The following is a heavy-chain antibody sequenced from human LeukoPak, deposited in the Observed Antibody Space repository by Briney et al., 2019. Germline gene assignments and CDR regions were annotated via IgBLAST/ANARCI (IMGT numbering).Heavy chain of an antibody. CDR3: ARYHVRSSTSCFNAFDI. J-gene: IGHJ3*02. CDR1: GGSISSYY. V-gene: IGHV4-59*01. Sequence: SETLSLTCTVSGGSISSYYWSWIRQPPGKGLEWIGYIYYSGSTNYNPSLKSRVTMSVDTSKNQFSLKLSSVTAADTAVYYCARYHVRSSTSCFNAFDIWGQGTMVTVSS. CDR2: IYYSGST. D-gene: IGHD2-2*01.